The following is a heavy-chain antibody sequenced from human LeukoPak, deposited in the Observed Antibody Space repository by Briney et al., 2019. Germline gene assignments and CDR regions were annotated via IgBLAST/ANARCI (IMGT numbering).Heavy chain of an antibody. J-gene: IGHJ4*02. D-gene: IGHD3-22*01. Sequence: SETLSLTCTVSGGSISSGTYSWGWIRQPPGKGLEWIGSLFYSGSTYYNPSLKSRVTISVDTSKNQFSLKLSSVTAADTAVYYCAREMFYYDNITYWGQGTLVTVSS. CDR2: LFYSGST. CDR1: GGSISSGTYS. CDR3: AREMFYYDNITY. V-gene: IGHV4-39*07.